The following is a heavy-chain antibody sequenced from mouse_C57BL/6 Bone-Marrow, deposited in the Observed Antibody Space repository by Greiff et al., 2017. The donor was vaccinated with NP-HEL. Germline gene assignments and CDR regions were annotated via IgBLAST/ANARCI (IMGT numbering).Heavy chain of an antibody. D-gene: IGHD2-3*01. V-gene: IGHV14-4*01. CDR2: IDPENGDT. CDR1: GFNIKDDY. J-gene: IGHJ2*01. Sequence: VQLQQSGAELVRPGASVKLSCTASGFNIKDDYMHWVKQRPEQGLEWIGWIDPENGDTEYASEFQGKATITADTSSNTAYLQLSSLTSEDTAVYYCTLYDCYFDYWGQGTTLTVSS. CDR3: TLYDCYFDY.